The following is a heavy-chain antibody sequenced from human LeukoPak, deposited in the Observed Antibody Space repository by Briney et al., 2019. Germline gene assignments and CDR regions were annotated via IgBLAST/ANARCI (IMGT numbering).Heavy chain of an antibody. J-gene: IGHJ4*02. CDR3: AADFVY. CDR2: ISRSSNTI. Sequence: PGGSLRLSCVASGFTFSSYTLTWVRQAPGKGLESLSYISRSSNTIYYADSVKGRFTISRDNGKNSLYLQMNSLRDEDTAVYYCAADFVYWGQGTLVTASS. V-gene: IGHV3-48*02. CDR1: GFTFSSYT.